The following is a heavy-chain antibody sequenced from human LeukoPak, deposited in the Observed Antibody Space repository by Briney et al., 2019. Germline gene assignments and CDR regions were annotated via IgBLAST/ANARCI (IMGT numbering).Heavy chain of an antibody. V-gene: IGHV1-18*01. CDR3: ARVVVAATPSDYYYGMDV. Sequence: ASVKVSCKASGYTFTSYGISWVRQAPGQGLEWMGWISAYNGNTNYAQKLQGRVTMTTDTSTSTAYMELRSLRSDDTAVYYCARVVVAATPSDYYYGMDVWGQGTTVTVSS. CDR1: GYTFTSYG. D-gene: IGHD2-15*01. J-gene: IGHJ6*02. CDR2: ISAYNGNT.